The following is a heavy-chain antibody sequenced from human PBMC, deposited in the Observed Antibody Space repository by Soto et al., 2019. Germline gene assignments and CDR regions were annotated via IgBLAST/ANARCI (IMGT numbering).Heavy chain of an antibody. CDR3: AREEGYSSSWGLD. D-gene: IGHD6-13*01. CDR2: IKQDGSEK. Sequence: EVQLVESGGGLVQPGGSLRLSCAASGFTFSSYWMSWVRQAPGKGLEWVANIKQDGSEKYYVDSVKGRFTISRDNAKNSLYLQMKSLRAEDTAVYYCAREEGYSSSWGLDWGQGTLVTVSS. J-gene: IGHJ4*02. V-gene: IGHV3-7*01. CDR1: GFTFSSYW.